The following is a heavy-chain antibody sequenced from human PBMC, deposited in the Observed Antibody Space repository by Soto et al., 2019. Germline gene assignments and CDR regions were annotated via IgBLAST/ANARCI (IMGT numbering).Heavy chain of an antibody. V-gene: IGHV1-2*04. CDR2: INPNSGGT. D-gene: IGHD3-3*01. CDR3: ARGNPYDYDFWSGYSYYYYYGMDV. Sequence: QVQLVQSGAEVKKPGASVKVSCKASGYTFTGYYMHWVRHAPGQGLEWMGWINPNSGGTNYAQKFQGWVTMTRDTSISTAYMELSRLRSDDTAVYYCARGNPYDYDFWSGYSYYYYYGMDVWGQGTTVTVSS. CDR1: GYTFTGYY. J-gene: IGHJ6*02.